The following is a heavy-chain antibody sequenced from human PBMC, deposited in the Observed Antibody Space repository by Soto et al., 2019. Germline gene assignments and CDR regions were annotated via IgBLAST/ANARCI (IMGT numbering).Heavy chain of an antibody. V-gene: IGHV4-39*01. CDR1: GSSISSSGYY. Sequence: QLQVQESGPGLVKPSETLSLTCTVSGSSISSSGYYWGWIRQPPGKVLEWIGSMYYGVSTYYNPTLKSRVTVSVDASKNQFSLNLSSVTAADTAVYYCARLPSRHLVDYWGQGTLVTVSS. CDR2: MYYGVST. CDR3: ARLPSRHLVDY. J-gene: IGHJ4*02. D-gene: IGHD3-3*02.